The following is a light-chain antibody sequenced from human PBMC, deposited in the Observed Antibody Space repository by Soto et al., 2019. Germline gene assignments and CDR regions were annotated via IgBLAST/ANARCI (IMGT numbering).Light chain of an antibody. CDR2: EVI. J-gene: IGLJ1*01. CDR3: CSYAGSSVCV. V-gene: IGLV2-23*02. Sequence: QSVLTQPASVSGSPGQSITISCTGTSSDVGTYNLVSWYQQHPGKAPKLMIYEVIKRPSGVSNRFSGSKSGNTASLTISGLQAEDEADYYCCSYAGSSVCVFGTGTKVTVL. CDR1: SSDVGTYNL.